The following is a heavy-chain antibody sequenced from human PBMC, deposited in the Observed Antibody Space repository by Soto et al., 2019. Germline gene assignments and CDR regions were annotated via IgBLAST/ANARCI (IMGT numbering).Heavy chain of an antibody. Sequence: GGSLRLSCAASGFTFSDYSMGWVRQSPGRGLEWVSVFGGRGATYYADSAKGRFTISRDNSDNMLYLQMNSLRAEDTAMYFCAKGNPLRLIDGWGRGTLVTSPQ. CDR2: FGGRGAT. CDR1: GFTFSDYS. V-gene: IGHV3-23*01. D-gene: IGHD3-16*01. CDR3: AKGNPLRLIDG. J-gene: IGHJ4*02.